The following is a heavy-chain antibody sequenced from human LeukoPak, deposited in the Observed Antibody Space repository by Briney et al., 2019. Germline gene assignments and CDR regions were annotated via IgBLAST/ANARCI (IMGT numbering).Heavy chain of an antibody. D-gene: IGHD6-25*01. V-gene: IGHV4-39*01. Sequence: KPSETLSLTCTVSGGSISSMSDYWGWIRQPPRKGPEWIGSIFYSGSTDYNPSLKSRVTISIDTSNNLFSLQLSFVTAADTAVYYCARQPKGGLYTSEWFPLDSWGQGNLVTVSS. CDR3: ARQPKGGLYTSEWFPLDS. CDR2: IFYSGST. J-gene: IGHJ4*02. CDR1: GGSISSMSDY.